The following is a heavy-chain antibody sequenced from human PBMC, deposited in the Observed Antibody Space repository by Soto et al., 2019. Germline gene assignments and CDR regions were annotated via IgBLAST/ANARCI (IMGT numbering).Heavy chain of an antibody. CDR3: ARRIAAAGTGFDY. CDR2: IYYSGST. Sequence: QLQLQESGPGLVKPSETLSLTCTVSGASISSSSYYWGWIRQHPGKGLEWIGSIYYSGSTYYNPSLKSRVTISVDTSKNQFSLKLSSVNAADTTVYYCARRIAAAGTGFDYWGQGTLVTVSS. V-gene: IGHV4-39*01. J-gene: IGHJ4*02. CDR1: GASISSSSYY. D-gene: IGHD6-13*01.